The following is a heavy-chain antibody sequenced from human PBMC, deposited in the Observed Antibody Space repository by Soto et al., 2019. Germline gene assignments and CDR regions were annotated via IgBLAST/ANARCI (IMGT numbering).Heavy chain of an antibody. J-gene: IGHJ4*02. CDR2: IYYSGST. Sequence: HVQLQESGPGLVKPSETLSLTCTVSGGSISTYYWSWIRQPPRKGLEWISYIYYSGSTNYNPSLKSRVTISEDASKNQFSLTLSSVTAADTAVYYCARGKFPFTFDYWGQGTLVAVSS. D-gene: IGHD3-10*01. CDR3: ARGKFPFTFDY. V-gene: IGHV4-59*01. CDR1: GGSISTYY.